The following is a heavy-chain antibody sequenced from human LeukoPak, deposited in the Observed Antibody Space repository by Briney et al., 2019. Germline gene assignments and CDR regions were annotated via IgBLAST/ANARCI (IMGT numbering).Heavy chain of an antibody. V-gene: IGHV3-23*01. Sequence: GGSLRLSCAASGFTFSSYEMNWVRQAPGKGLEWVSGIGGSGSSTNYAESVKGRFTISRDNSKNTLYLQMNSLRAEDTAAYYCAKAVDDYFFDYWGQGTLVTVSS. J-gene: IGHJ4*02. CDR1: GFTFSSYE. CDR2: IGGSGSST. CDR3: AKAVDDYFFDY. D-gene: IGHD2-21*02.